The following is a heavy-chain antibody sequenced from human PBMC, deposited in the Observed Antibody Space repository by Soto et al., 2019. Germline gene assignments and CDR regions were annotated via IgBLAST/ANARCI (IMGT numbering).Heavy chain of an antibody. Sequence: QITLKESGPTLLEPTQTLTLTCSFSGFSLTSSGVGAGWLRQAPGKALECLGIIYWDGDRRYNPSLRQRLTITKDTSKNQVVLTMTYMEPVDTATYYCAHRVPYNSYWDVGWFDPWGQGTLVTVS. CDR1: GFSLTSSGVG. V-gene: IGHV2-5*02. CDR3: AHRVPYNSYWDVGWFDP. CDR2: IYWDGDR. D-gene: IGHD1-20*01. J-gene: IGHJ5*02.